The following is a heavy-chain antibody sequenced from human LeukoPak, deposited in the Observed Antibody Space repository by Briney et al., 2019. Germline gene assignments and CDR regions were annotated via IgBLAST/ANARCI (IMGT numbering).Heavy chain of an antibody. Sequence: WASVKVSCKASGYTFTTYDLNWVRQATGQGLEWMGWMNPNSGNTGYAQKFQGRVTMTRNISITTAYMELSNLTSEDTAVYYCARRIRGAPTDYWGQGTLVTVSS. V-gene: IGHV1-8*01. CDR3: ARRIRGAPTDY. D-gene: IGHD3-10*01. CDR1: GYTFTTYD. J-gene: IGHJ4*02. CDR2: MNPNSGNT.